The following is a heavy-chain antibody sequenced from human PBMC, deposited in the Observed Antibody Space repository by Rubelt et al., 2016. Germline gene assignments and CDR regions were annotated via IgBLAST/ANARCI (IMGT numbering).Heavy chain of an antibody. D-gene: IGHD6-6*01. CDR2: IDTAGNT. CDR3: GRVLGSSYYFYGMDV. J-gene: IGHJ6*02. V-gene: IGHV3-13*01. Sequence: AGRSLRLSCAASGFTFSSYDMHWVRQPTGKGLEWVSAIDTAGNTYYPGSVKGRFTISRENAKNSVYLQMNSLRAEDTALYYCGRVLGSSYYFYGMDVWGQGTTVTVSS. CDR1: GFTFSSYD.